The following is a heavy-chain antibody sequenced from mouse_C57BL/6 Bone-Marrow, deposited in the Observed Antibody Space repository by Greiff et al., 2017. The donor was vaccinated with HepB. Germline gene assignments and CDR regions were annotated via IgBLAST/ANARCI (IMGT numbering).Heavy chain of an antibody. Sequence: DVKLQESGGGLVQPGESLKLSCESNEYEFPSHDMSWVRKTPEKRLELVAAINSDGGSTYYPDTMERRFIISRDNTKKTLYLQMSSLRSEDTALYYCASRWLLPYYFDYWGQGTTLTVSS. D-gene: IGHD2-3*01. CDR1: EYEFPSHD. CDR3: ASRWLLPYYFDY. CDR2: INSDGGST. J-gene: IGHJ2*01. V-gene: IGHV5-2*03.